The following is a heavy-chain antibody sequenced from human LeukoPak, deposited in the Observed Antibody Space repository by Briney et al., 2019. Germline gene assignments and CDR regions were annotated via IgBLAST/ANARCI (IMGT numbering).Heavy chain of an antibody. V-gene: IGHV5-51*01. CDR1: EYSFVTNW. J-gene: IGHJ3*02. CDR3: ARQGLGGGDGSGAFDI. D-gene: IGHD2-21*02. Sequence: GESLKISCKGFEYSFVTNWIGWVRQMPGKGLEWMGIIYPGDSDTRYSPSFQGQVTMTADKSIGTAYLQWSSLKASDTAMYYCARQGLGGGDGSGAFDIWGQGTMVTVSS. CDR2: IYPGDSDT.